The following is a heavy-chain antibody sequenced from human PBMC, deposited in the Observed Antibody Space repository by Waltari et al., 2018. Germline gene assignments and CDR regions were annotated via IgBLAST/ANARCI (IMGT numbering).Heavy chain of an antibody. Sequence: QVQLQESGPGLGKPSETLSLPCTDSGDSIRGFYWSWIRQSPGKGLDWIGFIYSGGTTYYNPSLKSRATISVDTSKNQFALEISSVTAADTAVYYCARGGYGRFYFDYWGQGTLVTVSS. CDR2: IYSGGTT. V-gene: IGHV4-59*01. J-gene: IGHJ4*02. D-gene: IGHD5-18*01. CDR1: GDSIRGFY. CDR3: ARGGYGRFYFDY.